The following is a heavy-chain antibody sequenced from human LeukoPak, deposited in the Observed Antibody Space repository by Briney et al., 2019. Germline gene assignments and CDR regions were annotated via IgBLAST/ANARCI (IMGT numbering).Heavy chain of an antibody. V-gene: IGHV1-8*01. D-gene: IGHD6-19*01. J-gene: IGHJ4*02. CDR1: GYTFTSCD. CDR3: TRGSSGRRDN. Sequence: ASVKFSCKASGYTFTSCDINCVRHATAQGIEWMGWMNPNSGNTGYGPSFQGRITMTRDISIGTAYMELSNLTSEDTAIYYCTRGSSGRRDNWGQGTLVTVSA. CDR2: MNPNSGNT.